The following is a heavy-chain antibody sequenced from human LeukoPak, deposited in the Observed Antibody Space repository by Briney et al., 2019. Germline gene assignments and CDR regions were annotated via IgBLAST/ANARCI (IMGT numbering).Heavy chain of an antibody. Sequence: GGSLRLSCAASGFTFSSYSMNWVRQAPGKGLEWVANIRGDGGDKYYVDSVKGRFTISRDNAKNSVYLQMNSLRGEDTAVYYCARDIDRAHGDWGQGTLVTVSS. CDR1: GFTFSSYS. CDR2: IRGDGGDK. D-gene: IGHD2-15*01. J-gene: IGHJ4*02. V-gene: IGHV3-7*01. CDR3: ARDIDRAHGD.